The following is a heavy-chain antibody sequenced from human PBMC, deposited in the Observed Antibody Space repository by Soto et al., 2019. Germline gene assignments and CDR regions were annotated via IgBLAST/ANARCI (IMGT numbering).Heavy chain of an antibody. CDR3: ARATLLRAFDI. D-gene: IGHD2-15*01. CDR2: INSSGGST. V-gene: IGHV1-46*01. Sequence: GASVKVSCKASGYTFTGYYMHWVRQAPGQGLEWMGIINSSGGSTSYAQKFQGRVTMTRDTSTSTVYMELSSLRSEDTAVYYCARATLLRAFDIWGQGTMVTVSS. J-gene: IGHJ3*02. CDR1: GYTFTGYY.